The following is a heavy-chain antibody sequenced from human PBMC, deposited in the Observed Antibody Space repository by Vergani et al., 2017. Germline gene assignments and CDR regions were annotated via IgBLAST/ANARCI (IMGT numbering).Heavy chain of an antibody. Sequence: QVQLVESGGGVVQPGRSLRLSCAASGFTFSSYAMHWVRQAPGKGLEWVAVISYDGSNKYYADSVKGRFTISRDNSKNTLYLQMNSLRAEDTAVYYCAREEAAVDAFDIWGQGTMVTVSS. CDR2: ISYDGSNK. CDR1: GFTFSSYA. CDR3: AREEAAVDAFDI. J-gene: IGHJ3*02. V-gene: IGHV3-30-3*01.